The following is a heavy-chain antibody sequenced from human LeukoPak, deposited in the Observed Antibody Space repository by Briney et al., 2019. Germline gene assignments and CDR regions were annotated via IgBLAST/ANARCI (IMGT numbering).Heavy chain of an antibody. V-gene: IGHV3-23*01. CDR1: GFTFSNYA. Sequence: GGSLRLSCAASGFTFSNYAMTWVRQAPGKGLEWVSAISGSGDTTYYADSVKGRFTISRDNSKNMLYLQMHSLRAEDTAVYYCAKTFLGQWLVDYWGQGTLVTVSS. CDR2: ISGSGDTT. CDR3: AKTFLGQWLVDY. D-gene: IGHD6-19*01. J-gene: IGHJ4*02.